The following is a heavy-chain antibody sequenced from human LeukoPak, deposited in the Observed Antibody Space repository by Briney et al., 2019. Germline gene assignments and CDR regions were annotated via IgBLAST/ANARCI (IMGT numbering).Heavy chain of an antibody. D-gene: IGHD3-10*02. CDR2: VYNSGST. CDR1: GGSISSGNYW. J-gene: IGHJ6*02. Sequence: SETLSLTCTVSGGSISSGNYWRSWLRQHPERGLEWMGSVYNSGSTSYTSSLKSRATISVDTSKNQFSLKLSSVTPADTAVYYFVRGVLVWGQGTTVTVSS. V-gene: IGHV4-31*06. CDR3: VRGVLV.